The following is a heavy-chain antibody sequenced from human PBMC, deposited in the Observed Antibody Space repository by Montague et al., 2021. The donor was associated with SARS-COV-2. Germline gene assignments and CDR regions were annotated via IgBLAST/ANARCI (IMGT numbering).Heavy chain of an antibody. CDR2: IYHLRGT. CDR1: GDSIISNNW. D-gene: IGHD3-10*01. CDR3: ARLISMSRGPIRHYMWFDL. V-gene: IGHV4-4*02. Sequence: SETLSLTCAVSGDSIISNNWWSWLRQTPHKGLEWIGEIYHLRGTNYNPSPESRITMSIDKSNNQFSLTLTSVTAADTAVYHCARLISMSRGPIRHYMWFDLWGPGTMVTVSS. J-gene: IGHJ5*02.